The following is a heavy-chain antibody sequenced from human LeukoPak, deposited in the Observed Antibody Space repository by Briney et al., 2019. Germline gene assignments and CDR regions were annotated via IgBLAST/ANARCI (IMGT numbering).Heavy chain of an antibody. CDR3: ARNPYGGSYGNNYYYYIDV. J-gene: IGHJ6*03. D-gene: IGHD5-12*01. CDR1: GFTFSSYN. V-gene: IGHV3-21*01. Sequence: GGSLRLSCAASGFTFSSYNMNWVRQAPGQGLESVTSISSRGSYTYYADYVRGRFIISRDNAQNSLYLQINSLRAENTVVYYCARNPYGGSYGNNYYYYIDVWGKVTTVTISS. CDR2: ISSRGSYT.